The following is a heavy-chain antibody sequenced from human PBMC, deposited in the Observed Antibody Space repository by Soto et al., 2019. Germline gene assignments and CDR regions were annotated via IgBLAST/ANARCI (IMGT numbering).Heavy chain of an antibody. J-gene: IGHJ4*02. CDR3: ARVDTVVNYYDRSGYYGRLSY. CDR2: ISAYNGNT. CDR1: GYTFTSYG. D-gene: IGHD3-22*01. V-gene: IGHV1-18*01. Sequence: ASVKVSCKASGYTFTSYGISWVRQAPGQGLEWMGWISAYNGNTNYAQKLQGRATMTTDTSTSTAYMELRSLRSDDTAVYYCARVDTVVNYYDRSGYYGRLSYWGQGTLVTVYS.